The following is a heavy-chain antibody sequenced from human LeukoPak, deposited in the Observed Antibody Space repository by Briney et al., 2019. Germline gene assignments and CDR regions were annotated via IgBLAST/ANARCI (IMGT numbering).Heavy chain of an antibody. D-gene: IGHD5-18*01. J-gene: IGHJ3*02. CDR1: GYTFTGYY. V-gene: IGHV1-2*02. CDR3: ARVRKTTRGYSYGPGAFDI. CDR2: INPNSGGT. Sequence: ASVKVSCKASGYTFTGYYMYWVRQAPGQGLEWMGWINPNSGGTNYAQKFQGRVTMTRDTSICTAYMELSRLRSDDTAVYYCARVRKTTRGYSYGPGAFDIWGQGTMVTVSS.